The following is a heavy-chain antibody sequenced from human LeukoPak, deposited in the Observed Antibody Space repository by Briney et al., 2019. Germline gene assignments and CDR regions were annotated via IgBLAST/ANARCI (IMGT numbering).Heavy chain of an antibody. J-gene: IGHJ5*02. V-gene: IGHV4-59*12. CDR1: GGSISSYY. Sequence: SETLSLTCTVSGGSISSYYWSWIRQPPGKGLEWIGYIYYSGSTNYNPSLKSRVTISVDTSKNQFSLKLSSVTAADTAVYYCARAYCSGGSCYHSRGWFDPWGQGTLVTVSS. CDR2: IYYSGST. CDR3: ARAYCSGGSCYHSRGWFDP. D-gene: IGHD2-15*01.